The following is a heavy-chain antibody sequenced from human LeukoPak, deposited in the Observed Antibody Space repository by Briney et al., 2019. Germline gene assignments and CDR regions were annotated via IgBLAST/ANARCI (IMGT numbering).Heavy chain of an antibody. CDR3: AKDRDGSGSFKKRMDV. J-gene: IGHJ6*02. V-gene: IGHV3-30*02. CDR2: IRSNGNEK. CDR1: GFNFRGYA. D-gene: IGHD3-10*01. Sequence: GGSLRLSCAASGFNFRGYAMHWVCQAPGKGLEWVALIRSNGNEKFYLDAVQGRFTISRDNSKNTLFLQMSSLRPEDTAVYYCAKDRDGSGSFKKRMDVWGQGTTVSVSS.